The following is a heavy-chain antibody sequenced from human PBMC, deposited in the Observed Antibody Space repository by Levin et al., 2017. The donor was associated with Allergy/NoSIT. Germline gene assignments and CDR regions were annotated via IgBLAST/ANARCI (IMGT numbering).Heavy chain of an antibody. J-gene: IGHJ4*02. CDR2: ISGSGGST. Sequence: GGSLRLSCAASGFTFSSYAMSWVRQAPGKGLEWVSAISGSGGSTYYADSVKGRFTISRDNSKNTLYLQMNSLRAEDTAVYYCAKVLPTPPWQQLEGWSFDYWGQGTLVTVSS. CDR1: GFTFSSYA. CDR3: AKVLPTPPWQQLEGWSFDY. D-gene: IGHD6-13*01. V-gene: IGHV3-23*01.